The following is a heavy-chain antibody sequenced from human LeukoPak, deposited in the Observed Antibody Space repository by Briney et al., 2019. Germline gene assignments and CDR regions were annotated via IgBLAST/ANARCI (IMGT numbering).Heavy chain of an antibody. V-gene: IGHV1-18*01. CDR3: ASIAADAPYYYYYYMDF. Sequence: ASVKVSCKASGYTFTSYGISWVRQAPGQGLEWMGWISAYNGNTNYAQKLQGRVTMTTDTSTSTAYMELRSLRSDDTAVYYCASIAADAPYYYYYYMDFWGKGTTVTVSS. J-gene: IGHJ6*03. CDR2: ISAYNGNT. CDR1: GYTFTSYG. D-gene: IGHD6-13*01.